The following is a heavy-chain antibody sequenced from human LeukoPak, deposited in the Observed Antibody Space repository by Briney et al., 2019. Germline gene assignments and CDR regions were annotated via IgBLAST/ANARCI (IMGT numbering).Heavy chain of an antibody. J-gene: IGHJ4*02. Sequence: PSETLSLTCTVSGGSISSSSYYWGWIRQPPGKGLEWIGSIYYSGSTNYNPSLKSRVTISVDTSKNQFSLKLSSVTAADTAVYYCARGDSNFHYWGQGTLVTVSS. CDR1: GGSISSSSYY. CDR3: ARGDSNFHY. D-gene: IGHD4-11*01. CDR2: IYYSGST. V-gene: IGHV4-39*07.